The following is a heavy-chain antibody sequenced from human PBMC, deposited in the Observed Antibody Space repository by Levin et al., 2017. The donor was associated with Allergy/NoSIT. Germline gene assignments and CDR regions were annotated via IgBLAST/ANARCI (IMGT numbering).Heavy chain of an antibody. J-gene: IGHJ6*02. CDR1: GFTFSSYS. CDR2: ISSSSSYI. CDR3: ARALFGVVPRGMDV. V-gene: IGHV3-21*01. Sequence: GGSLRLSCAASGFTFSSYSMNWVRQAPGKGLEWVSSISSSSSYIYYADSVKGRFTISRDNAKNSLYLQMNSLRAEDTAVYYCARALFGVVPRGMDVWGQGTTVTVSS. D-gene: IGHD3-3*01.